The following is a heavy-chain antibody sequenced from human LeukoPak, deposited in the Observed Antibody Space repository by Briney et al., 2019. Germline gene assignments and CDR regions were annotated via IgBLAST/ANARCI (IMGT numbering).Heavy chain of an antibody. J-gene: IGHJ5*01. CDR3: AKDMTVEGYSSGWFDY. D-gene: IGHD6-19*01. Sequence: GRSLRLSCAASGFTFDDYAMHWVRQAPGKGLEWVSGISWNSGSIGYADSVKGRFTISRDNAKNSLYLQMNNLRAEDTALYYCAKDMTVEGYSSGWFDYWGQGTLVTVSS. CDR2: ISWNSGSI. CDR1: GFTFDDYA. V-gene: IGHV3-9*01.